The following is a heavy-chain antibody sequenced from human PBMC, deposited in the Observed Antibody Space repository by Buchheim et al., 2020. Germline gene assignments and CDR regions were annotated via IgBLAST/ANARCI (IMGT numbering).Heavy chain of an antibody. J-gene: IGHJ4*02. CDR1: GFTFSSYS. Sequence: EVQLVESGGGLVQPGGSLRLSCAASGFTFSSYSMNWVRQAPGKGLEWVSYISSSSSTIYYADSVKGRFTISRDNAKNSLSLPMNSLRAEDTAVYYCARDCSGGSCYSLDYWGQGTL. D-gene: IGHD2-15*01. CDR2: ISSSSSTI. V-gene: IGHV3-48*01. CDR3: ARDCSGGSCYSLDY.